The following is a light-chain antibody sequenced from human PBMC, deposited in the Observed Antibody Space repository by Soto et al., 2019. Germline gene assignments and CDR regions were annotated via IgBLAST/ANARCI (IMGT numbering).Light chain of an antibody. CDR3: ETWDSNTRV. Sequence: QPVLTQSSSASASLGSSVKLTCTLSSGHSSYIIAWHQQQPGKAPRYLMKLEGSGSYNKGSGVPDRFSGSSSGADRYLTIFNLHSEDEADYYCETWDSNTRVFGGGTKVTVL. CDR1: SGHSSYI. V-gene: IGLV4-60*03. J-gene: IGLJ3*02. CDR2: LEGSGSY.